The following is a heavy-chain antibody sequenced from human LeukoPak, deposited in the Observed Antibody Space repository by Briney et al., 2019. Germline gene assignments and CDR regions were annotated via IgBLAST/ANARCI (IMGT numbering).Heavy chain of an antibody. J-gene: IGHJ6*03. CDR1: GGSISSYY. V-gene: IGHV4-4*07. Sequence: SSETLSLTCTVSGGSISSYYWSWIRQPAGKGLEWIGRIYTSGSTNYNPSLKSRVTMSVDTSKNQFSLKLSSVTAADTAVYYCARCNIVVVPAAIQGPNYYYHMDVWGKGTTVTVSS. CDR2: IYTSGST. CDR3: ARCNIVVVPAAIQGPNYYYHMDV. D-gene: IGHD2-2*01.